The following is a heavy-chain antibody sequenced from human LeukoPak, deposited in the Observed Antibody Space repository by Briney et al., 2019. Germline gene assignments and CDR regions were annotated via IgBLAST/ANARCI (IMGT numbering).Heavy chain of an antibody. V-gene: IGHV4-34*01. CDR1: GGSFSGYY. D-gene: IGHD4-17*01. J-gene: IGHJ4*02. CDR2: INHSGST. Sequence: SETLSLTCAVYGGSFSGYYWSWIRQPPGKGLEWIGEINHSGSTNYNPSLKSRVTISVDTSKNQFSLKLSSVTAADTAVYYCARRRAGDYSFFDYWGQGTLVTVST. CDR3: ARRRAGDYSFFDY.